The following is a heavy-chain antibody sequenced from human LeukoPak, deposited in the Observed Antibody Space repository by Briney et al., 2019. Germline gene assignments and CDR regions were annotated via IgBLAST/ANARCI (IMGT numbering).Heavy chain of an antibody. J-gene: IGHJ6*03. CDR3: ARRDGSGYYYYYYYMDV. D-gene: IGHD3-22*01. Sequence: ASVKVSCKASGYTFTSYDINWVRQATGQGLEWMGWMNPNSGNTGYAQKFQGRVTMTRNTSISTAYMELSSLRSEDTAVYYCARRDGSGYYYYYYYMDVWGKGTPVTVSS. CDR1: GYTFTSYD. V-gene: IGHV1-8*01. CDR2: MNPNSGNT.